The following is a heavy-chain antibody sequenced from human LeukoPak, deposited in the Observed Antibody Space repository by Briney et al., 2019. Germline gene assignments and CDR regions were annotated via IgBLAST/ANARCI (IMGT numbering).Heavy chain of an antibody. CDR1: SGSFSGYY. D-gene: IGHD5-18*01. Sequence: SETLSLTCAVYSGSFSGYYWSWIRQPPGKGLEWIGEINHSGSTNYNPSLKSRVTISVDTSKNQFSLKLSSVTAADTAVYYCARAGHLRYSYVRYYFDYWGQGTLVTVSS. CDR2: INHSGST. CDR3: ARAGHLRYSYVRYYFDY. V-gene: IGHV4-34*01. J-gene: IGHJ4*02.